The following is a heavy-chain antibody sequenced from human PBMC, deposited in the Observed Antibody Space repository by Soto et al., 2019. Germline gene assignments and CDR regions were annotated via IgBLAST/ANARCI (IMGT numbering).Heavy chain of an antibody. CDR1: GGSISSGGYY. V-gene: IGHV4-31*03. Sequence: SETLSLTCTVSGGSISSGGYYWSWIRQHPGKGLEWIGYIYYRGSTYYNPSLKSRVTISVDTSKNQFSLKLSSVTAADTAVYYCARGSSSWYGNWFDPWGQGTLVTVSS. CDR3: ARGSSSWYGNWFDP. D-gene: IGHD6-13*01. J-gene: IGHJ5*02. CDR2: IYYRGST.